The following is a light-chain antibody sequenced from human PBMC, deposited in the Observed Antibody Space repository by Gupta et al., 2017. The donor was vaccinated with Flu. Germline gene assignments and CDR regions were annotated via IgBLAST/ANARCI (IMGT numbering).Light chain of an antibody. Sequence: VLKQSPGTLSSSPGERATLSCRASQSVSSSYVAWYQQKPGQAPRLLIYAASSRAAGTPGRLSGSGSRTDFTLTISRLEPEDVAVYYWQQYEWSRTFGQGTKVEI. CDR1: QSVSSSY. J-gene: IGKJ1*01. V-gene: IGKV3-20*01. CDR2: AAS. CDR3: QQYEWSRT.